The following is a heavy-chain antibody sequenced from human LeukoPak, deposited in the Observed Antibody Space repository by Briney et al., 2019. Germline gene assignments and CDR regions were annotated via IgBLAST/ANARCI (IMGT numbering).Heavy chain of an antibody. CDR1: GFTFSTYA. CDR3: ASSGSYRFDY. D-gene: IGHD1-26*01. V-gene: IGHV3-48*02. Sequence: GGSLRLSCAASGFTFSTYAMHWVRQAPGKGLEWVSHITASGTAMFYADSVKGRFTISRDNAKNSLYLQMNSLRDEDTAVYYCASSGSYRFDYWGQGTLVTVSS. J-gene: IGHJ4*02. CDR2: ITASGTAM.